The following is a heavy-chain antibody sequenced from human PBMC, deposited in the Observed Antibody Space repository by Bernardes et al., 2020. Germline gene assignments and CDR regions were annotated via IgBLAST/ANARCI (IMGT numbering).Heavy chain of an antibody. CDR3: AKGYCSGGSCYYIVDYYYMDV. J-gene: IGHJ6*03. CDR2: ISGSGGST. CDR1: GFTFSSYA. D-gene: IGHD2-15*01. Sequence: GGSLRLSCAASGFTFSSYAISWVRQAPGKGLEWVSAISGSGGSTYYADSVKGRFTISRDNSKNTLYLQMNSLRAEDTAVYYCAKGYCSGGSCYYIVDYYYMDVWGKGTTVTVSS. V-gene: IGHV3-23*01.